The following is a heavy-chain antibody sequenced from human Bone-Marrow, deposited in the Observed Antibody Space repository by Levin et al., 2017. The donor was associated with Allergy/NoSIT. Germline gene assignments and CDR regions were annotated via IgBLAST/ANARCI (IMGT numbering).Heavy chain of an antibody. V-gene: IGHV5-51*01. CDR2: IYPVDSDT. CDR1: GYSFTRHW. Sequence: KVSCKGSGYSFTRHWIAWVRQVPGRGLEWIGIIYPVDSDTRYSPSFQGQVTISADKSISTAYLQWSSLKTSDTAIYYCARQLSTVGAFDYWGQGTLVSVSS. J-gene: IGHJ4*02. CDR3: ARQLSTVGAFDY. D-gene: IGHD4-11*01.